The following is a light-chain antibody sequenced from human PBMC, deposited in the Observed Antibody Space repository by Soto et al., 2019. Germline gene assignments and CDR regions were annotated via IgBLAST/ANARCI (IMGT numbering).Light chain of an antibody. J-gene: IGKJ5*01. Sequence: EIVLTQSPGTLSLSPGDIATLSCRASQSVSNNYLAWYQQKPGQAPRLIIYGASNRATGIPDRFSGSGSGTDCTLTISRLEPADVGVYYCQQRHNWPITFGQGTRLEIK. CDR2: GAS. CDR1: QSVSNNY. V-gene: IGKV3D-20*02. CDR3: QQRHNWPIT.